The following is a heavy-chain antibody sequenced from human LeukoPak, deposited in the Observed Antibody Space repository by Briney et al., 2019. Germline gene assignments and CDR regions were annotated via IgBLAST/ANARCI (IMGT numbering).Heavy chain of an antibody. J-gene: IGHJ3*02. CDR1: GGSISSGSYY. D-gene: IGHD3-22*01. Sequence: PSQTLSLTCTVSGGSISSGSYYWSWIRQPAGKGLEWIGRIYTSGSTNYNPPLKSRVTISVDTSKNQFSLKLSSVTAADTAVYYCAREMRGGYYDTRGSAFDIWGQGTMVTVSS. V-gene: IGHV4-61*02. CDR2: IYTSGST. CDR3: AREMRGGYYDTRGSAFDI.